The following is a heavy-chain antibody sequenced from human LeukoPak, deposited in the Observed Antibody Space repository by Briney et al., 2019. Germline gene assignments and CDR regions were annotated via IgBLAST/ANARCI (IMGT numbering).Heavy chain of an antibody. CDR3: ARGIAAAGIIAFDI. CDR2: INPNSGGT. Sequence: ASVKVSCKASGYTFTGYYMHWVRQAPGQGLEWMGWINPNSGGTNYAQKFQGRVTMTRDTSISTAYMELSRLRSDDTAVYYCARGIAAAGIIAFDIWGQGTMVTVSS. V-gene: IGHV1-2*02. D-gene: IGHD6-13*01. CDR1: GYTFTGYY. J-gene: IGHJ3*02.